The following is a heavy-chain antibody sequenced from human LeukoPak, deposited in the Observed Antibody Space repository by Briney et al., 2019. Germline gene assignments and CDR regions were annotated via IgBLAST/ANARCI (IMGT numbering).Heavy chain of an antibody. Sequence: ASVKVSCKVSGSTLSELSIHWVRQAPGKGLECMGGFDPEDGAINYAQNFRGRVAMSEDKAADTSYMELSSLIFDDTAVYYCTSQRLSFLNYFESWGQGTLVTVSS. D-gene: IGHD3-16*01. J-gene: IGHJ5*01. CDR3: TSQRLSFLNYFES. CDR2: FDPEDGAI. V-gene: IGHV1-24*01. CDR1: GSTLSELS.